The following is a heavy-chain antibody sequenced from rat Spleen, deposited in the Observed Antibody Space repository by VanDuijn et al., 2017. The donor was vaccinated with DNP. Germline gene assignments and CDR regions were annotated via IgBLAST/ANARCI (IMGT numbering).Heavy chain of an antibody. CDR3: ATSSYYGYDYGFAY. CDR2: IIYDGSRT. Sequence: EVQLVESGGDLVQPGGSLKLSCAASGFTFSDYDMAWVRQAPKKGLEWVASIIYDGSRTYYRDSVKGRFTISRDHARSTLYLQMDSLRSEDTATYYCATSSYYGYDYGFAYWGQGTLVTVSS. CDR1: GFTFSDYD. V-gene: IGHV5S10*01. J-gene: IGHJ3*01. D-gene: IGHD1-7*01.